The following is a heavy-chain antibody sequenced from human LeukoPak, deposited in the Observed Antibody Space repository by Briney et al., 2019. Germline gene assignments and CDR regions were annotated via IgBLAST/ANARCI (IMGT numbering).Heavy chain of an antibody. CDR2: IKQDGSET. V-gene: IGHV3-7*01. J-gene: IGHJ4*02. Sequence: GGSLRLSCAASGFSFSNYWMSWVRQAPGRGLEWVANIKQDGSETYYGDSVKGRFTISRDNAKNSLYLQMNSLRAEDTALYYCASTLKRDYWGQGTLVTVSS. CDR1: GFSFSNYW. D-gene: IGHD4/OR15-4a*01. CDR3: ASTLKRDY.